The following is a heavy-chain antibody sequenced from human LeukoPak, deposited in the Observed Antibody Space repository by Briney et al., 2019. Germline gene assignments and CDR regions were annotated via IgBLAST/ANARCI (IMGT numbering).Heavy chain of an antibody. CDR1: GYTFTSYY. D-gene: IGHD2-15*01. CDR3: AREYCSGGSCHQSDAFDI. V-gene: IGHV1-46*01. J-gene: IGHJ3*02. Sequence: ASVKVSCKASGYTFTSYYMHWVRQAPGQGLEWMGIINPSGGSTSYAQKFRGRVTMTRDMSTSTVYMELSSLRSEDTAVYYCAREYCSGGSCHQSDAFDIWGQGTMVTVSS. CDR2: INPSGGST.